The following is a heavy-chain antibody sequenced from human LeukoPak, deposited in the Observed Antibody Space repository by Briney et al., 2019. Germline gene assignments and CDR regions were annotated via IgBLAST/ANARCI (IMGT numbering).Heavy chain of an antibody. Sequence: GGSLRLSCAASGFTFSSYSMNWVRQAPGKGLEWVAVIWYDGSNKYYADSVKGRFTISRDNSKNTLYLQMNSLRAEDTAVYYCASHIWYSSGWYPDGYGMDVWGQGTTVTVSS. D-gene: IGHD6-19*01. V-gene: IGHV3-33*08. CDR3: ASHIWYSSGWYPDGYGMDV. J-gene: IGHJ6*02. CDR2: IWYDGSNK. CDR1: GFTFSSYS.